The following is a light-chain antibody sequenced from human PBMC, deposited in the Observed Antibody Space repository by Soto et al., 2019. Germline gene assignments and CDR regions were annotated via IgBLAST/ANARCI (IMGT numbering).Light chain of an antibody. CDR1: QSVADNY. J-gene: IGKJ4*01. CDR2: AAS. V-gene: IGKV3-20*01. Sequence: EIVLTQSPGTLSLSPGERATLSCRASQSVADNYLAWYQQKPGQPPRLLIYAASRRAAGIPDTFSGSGSGTDFTLTITRLEPEDFALYYCQQFSSYPLTFGGGTKVEIK. CDR3: QQFSSYPLT.